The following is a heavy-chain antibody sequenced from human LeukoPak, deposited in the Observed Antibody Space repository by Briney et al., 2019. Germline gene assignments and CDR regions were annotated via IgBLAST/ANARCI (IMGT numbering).Heavy chain of an antibody. V-gene: IGHV4-61*02. J-gene: IGHJ6*03. CDR3: ARVFGGSDFNYYYYYMDV. Sequence: PSETVSLTCSVSGGSVTSGGYYWAWIRQPAGKGLEWIGRIYPSGNTMYNPSLSSRLTISVDTSMNLFSLRLTSVTAADTAVYYCARVFGGSDFNYYYYYMDVWGKGTTVTVSS. D-gene: IGHD5-12*01. CDR1: GGSVTSGGYY. CDR2: IYPSGNT.